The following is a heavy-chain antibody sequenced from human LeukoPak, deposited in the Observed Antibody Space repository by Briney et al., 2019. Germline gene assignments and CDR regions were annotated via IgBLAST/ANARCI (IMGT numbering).Heavy chain of an antibody. CDR1: GFTFNTYA. V-gene: IGHV3-23*01. Sequence: GGSLRLSCAASGFTFNTYAMSWVRQAPGKGLEWVSTISGSGGSTYYADSVKGRFTISRDNSKNTLYLQMNSLRAEDTAVYYCAKYTAYSTGWPSYWGQGALVTVS. CDR3: AKYTAYSTGWPSY. J-gene: IGHJ4*02. D-gene: IGHD6-19*01. CDR2: ISGSGGST.